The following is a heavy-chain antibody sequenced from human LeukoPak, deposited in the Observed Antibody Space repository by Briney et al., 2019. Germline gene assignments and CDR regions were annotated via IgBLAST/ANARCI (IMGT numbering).Heavy chain of an antibody. D-gene: IGHD2-15*01. CDR2: IRSKAYGGTT. J-gene: IGHJ4*02. CDR1: GFTFGDYA. Sequence: GGSLRLSCTASGFTFGDYAMSWFRQAPGKGLEWVGFIRSKAYGGTTEYAASVKGRFTISRDDSKSIAYLQMNSLKTEDTAVYYCTNHCSGGSCHYWGQGTLVTVSS. V-gene: IGHV3-49*03. CDR3: TNHCSGGSCHY.